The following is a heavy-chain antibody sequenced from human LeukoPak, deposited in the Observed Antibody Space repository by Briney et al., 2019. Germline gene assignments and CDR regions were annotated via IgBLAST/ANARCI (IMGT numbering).Heavy chain of an antibody. D-gene: IGHD3-22*01. CDR3: AREYYYDSSGLFDY. CDR1: GFTFSSYG. V-gene: IGHV3-33*01. CDR2: IWYDGSNK. Sequence: GRSLRLSCAASGFTFSSYGMHWVRQAPGKGLEWVAVIWYDGSNKYYADSVKGRFTISRDNSKNTLYLQMNSLRAEDTAVYYCAREYYYDSSGLFDYWGQGTLATVSS. J-gene: IGHJ4*02.